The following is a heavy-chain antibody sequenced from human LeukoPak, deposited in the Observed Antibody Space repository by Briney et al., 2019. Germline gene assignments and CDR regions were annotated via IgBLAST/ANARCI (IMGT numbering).Heavy chain of an antibody. CDR1: GFTFSGYW. J-gene: IGHJ5*02. Sequence: PGGSLRLSCAASGFTFSGYWMHWVRQAPGKGLVWVSQINTDGSSTTYADSVKGRLTISRDNAKNTLYLQMNSLRAEDTAVYYCARASYYYENWFDPWGQGTLVTVSS. V-gene: IGHV3-74*01. CDR2: INTDGSST. D-gene: IGHD3-22*01. CDR3: ARASYYYENWFDP.